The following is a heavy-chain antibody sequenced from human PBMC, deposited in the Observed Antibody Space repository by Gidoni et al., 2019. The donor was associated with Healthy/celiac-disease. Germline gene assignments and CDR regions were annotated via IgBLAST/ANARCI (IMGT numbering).Heavy chain of an antibody. CDR2: IYYSGST. V-gene: IGHV4-39*07. CDR3: ARVIAVADYYYYYGMDV. Sequence: QLQLQESGPGLVKPSETLSLTRPVSGGSISRSSDSWGWISQPPGKGLEWIGSIYYSGSTYYNPSLKGRVTISVDTSNNQFSLKLSAVTAADTAVYYWARVIAVADYYYYYGMDVWGQGTTVTVSS. J-gene: IGHJ6*02. D-gene: IGHD6-19*01. CDR1: GGSISRSSDS.